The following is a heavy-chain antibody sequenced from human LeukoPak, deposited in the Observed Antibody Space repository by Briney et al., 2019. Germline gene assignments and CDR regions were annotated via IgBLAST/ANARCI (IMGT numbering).Heavy chain of an antibody. D-gene: IGHD6-19*01. J-gene: IGHJ4*02. CDR1: GFIFTSYG. CDR3: ALLAVASDFDC. Sequence: GGSLRLSCVVSGFIFTSYGIHWVRQAPGKGLEWVSDISSSGSTIYYADSVKGRFTVSRDNAKNSVYLQMNSLRAEDTGVYYCALLAVASDFDCWGQGTLVTVSS. V-gene: IGHV3-48*04. CDR2: ISSSGSTI.